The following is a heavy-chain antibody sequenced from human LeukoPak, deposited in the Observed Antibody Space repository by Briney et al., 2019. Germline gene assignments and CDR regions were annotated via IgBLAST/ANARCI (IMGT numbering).Heavy chain of an antibody. CDR3: ARARIPFGVVIPWDY. Sequence: SVKVSCKASGGTFSSYAISWVRQAPGQGLEWMGGIIPIFGTADYPQKFQGRVTITADESTSTAYMELSSLRSEDAAVYYCARARIPFGVVIPWDYWGQGTLVTVSS. J-gene: IGHJ4*02. D-gene: IGHD3-3*01. V-gene: IGHV1-69*13. CDR2: IIPIFGTA. CDR1: GGTFSSYA.